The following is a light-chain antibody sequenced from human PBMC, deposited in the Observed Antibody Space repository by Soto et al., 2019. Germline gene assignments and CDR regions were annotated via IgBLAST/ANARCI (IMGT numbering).Light chain of an antibody. V-gene: IGKV3-15*01. CDR2: DAS. CDR3: QQYKLWYT. Sequence: IVMTQSPATLSVSPGERATLSCRASQSVSSDLAWYQQKPGQAPRLLIYDASTRATGIPARFSGSGSGTEFTLTISSLQSEDFAVYYCQQYKLWYTFAQGTKLEIK. CDR1: QSVSSD. J-gene: IGKJ2*01.